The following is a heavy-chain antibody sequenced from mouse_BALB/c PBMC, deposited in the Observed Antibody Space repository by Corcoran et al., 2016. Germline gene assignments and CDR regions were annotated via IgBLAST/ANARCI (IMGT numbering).Heavy chain of an antibody. J-gene: IGHJ4*01. CDR2: INPYNGAT. D-gene: IGHD2-1*01. CDR1: GYSFTGYY. V-gene: IGHV1-26*01. Sequence: EVQLQQSGPELVKPGASVKISCKASGYSFTGYYMHWVKQIHVKSLEWIGRINPYNGATSYNQNFKDKASLTVDKSSSTAYMELHSLTSEDSTVYYCAIALYGTGAMDYWGQGTSVTVSS. CDR3: AIALYGTGAMDY.